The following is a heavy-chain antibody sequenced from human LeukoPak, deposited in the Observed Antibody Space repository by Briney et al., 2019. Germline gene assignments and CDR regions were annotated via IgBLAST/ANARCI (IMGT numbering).Heavy chain of an antibody. Sequence: GGSLRLSCADSGFTFSKYGMNWVRQAPGKGLVWVSRIISDGTSTSYADPVKGRFSISRDNAKNTLYLQMNSLRAEDTAVYYCARPYCSGGSCYAKAFDYWGQGTLVTVSS. CDR1: GFTFSKYG. CDR3: ARPYCSGGSCYAKAFDY. V-gene: IGHV3-74*01. D-gene: IGHD2-15*01. J-gene: IGHJ4*02. CDR2: IISDGTST.